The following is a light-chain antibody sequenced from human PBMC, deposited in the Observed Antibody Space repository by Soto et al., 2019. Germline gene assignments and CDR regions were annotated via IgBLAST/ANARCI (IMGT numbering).Light chain of an antibody. Sequence: EIVLTQSPGTLSLSPVDRATLSCRASQTISSTYLAWYQQKPGQAPRLLIYAASTRATGIPDRFSGSGSGTDFTLTISRLEPEDFAVYYCQQYGSSPKTFGQGTNVDIK. CDR2: AAS. CDR1: QTISSTY. V-gene: IGKV3-20*01. CDR3: QQYGSSPKT. J-gene: IGKJ1*01.